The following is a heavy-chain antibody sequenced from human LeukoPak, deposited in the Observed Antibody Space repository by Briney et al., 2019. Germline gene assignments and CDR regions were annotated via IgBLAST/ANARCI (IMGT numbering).Heavy chain of an antibody. D-gene: IGHD4-17*01. Sequence: SVKVSCKASGGTFSSYAISWVPQAPGQGLEWMGRIIPIFGTANYAQKFQGRVTITTDESTSTAYMELSSLRSEDTAVYYWAKDLVDYGDFYYFDYWGQGTLVTVSS. J-gene: IGHJ4*02. CDR3: AKDLVDYGDFYYFDY. V-gene: IGHV1-69*05. CDR1: GGTFSSYA. CDR2: IIPIFGTA.